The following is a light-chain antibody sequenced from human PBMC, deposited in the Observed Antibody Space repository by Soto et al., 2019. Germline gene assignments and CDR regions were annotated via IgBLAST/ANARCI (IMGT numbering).Light chain of an antibody. J-gene: IGKJ4*01. V-gene: IGKV1-5*01. CDR2: GAS. Sequence: DIQMTQSPSTLSASVGDRVTITCRASQSVTSSLAWYQQKPCKAPTLLLYGASNFEIGVPSRFSGSGSGTEFTLANSSLQPDDFATYYCQQYYSYSLNFGGGITVEIK. CDR3: QQYYSYSLN. CDR1: QSVTSS.